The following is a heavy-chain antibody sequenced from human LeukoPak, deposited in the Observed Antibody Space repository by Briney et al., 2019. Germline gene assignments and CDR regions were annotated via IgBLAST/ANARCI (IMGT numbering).Heavy chain of an antibody. V-gene: IGHV3-7*01. CDR3: ARATSGSRDGYNWRFDY. CDR1: GIPFAGYW. Sequence: GGSLRLSCTVSGIPFAGYWMAWVRQAPGKGLQWVANINQDGSEEYYVDSVKGRFTISRDNPKKSLYLQMNSLRAEDTAVYYCARATSGSRDGYNWRFDYWGQGTLVTVSS. J-gene: IGHJ4*02. CDR2: INQDGSEE. D-gene: IGHD5-24*01.